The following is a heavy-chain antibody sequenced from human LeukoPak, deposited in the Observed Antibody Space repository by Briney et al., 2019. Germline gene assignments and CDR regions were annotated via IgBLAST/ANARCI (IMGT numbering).Heavy chain of an antibody. J-gene: IGHJ5*02. CDR1: GYTFTSYG. CDR3: ARTGGILIVPAAKTKWWFGP. CDR2: ISAYNGNT. Sequence: ASVKVSCKASGYTFTSYGISWVRQAPGQGLEWMGWISAYNGNTNYAQKLQGRVTMTTDTSTSTAYMELRSLRSDDTAVYYWARTGGILIVPAAKTKWWFGPRGQGTLVTVSS. D-gene: IGHD2-2*01. V-gene: IGHV1-18*01.